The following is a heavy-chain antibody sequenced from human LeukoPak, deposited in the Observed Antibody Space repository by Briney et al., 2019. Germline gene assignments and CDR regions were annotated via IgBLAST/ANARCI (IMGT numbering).Heavy chain of an antibody. Sequence: PSETLSLTCTVSGGPISSDYWSWIRRPPGKGLEWIGYIYYSGITNYNPSLKSRVTISLDTSKHQFSLKLTSVTAADTAVYYCARGAYDSGSYQYFFDYWGQGTLVTVSS. CDR1: GGPISSDY. CDR2: IYYSGIT. V-gene: IGHV4-59*01. CDR3: ARGAYDSGSYQYFFDY. D-gene: IGHD3-10*01. J-gene: IGHJ4*02.